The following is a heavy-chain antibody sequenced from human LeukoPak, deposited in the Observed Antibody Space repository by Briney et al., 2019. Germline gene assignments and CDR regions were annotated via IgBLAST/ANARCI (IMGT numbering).Heavy chain of an antibody. D-gene: IGHD3-22*01. CDR2: FDPEDGET. CDR1: GYTLTELS. CDR3: ARDGWDYYDSSALPRGFDI. J-gene: IGHJ3*02. V-gene: IGHV1-24*01. Sequence: GASVKVSCKVSGYTLTELSMHWVRQAPGKGLEWMGGFDPEDGETIYAQKFQGRVTMTEDTSTDTAYMELSSLRSEDTAVYYCARDGWDYYDSSALPRGFDIWGQGTMVTVSS.